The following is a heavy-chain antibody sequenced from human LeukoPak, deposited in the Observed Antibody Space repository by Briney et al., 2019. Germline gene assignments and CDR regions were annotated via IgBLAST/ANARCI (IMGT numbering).Heavy chain of an antibody. V-gene: IGHV4-59*01. J-gene: IGHJ4*02. D-gene: IGHD3-10*01. CDR3: AREPGSGSYNYFDY. CDR2: IFYSGST. Sequence: NSSETLSLTCTVSGGSISSYYWSWIRQPPGKGLEWIGYIFYSGSTNYNPSLKSRVTISLDTSKNQFSLKLNSVTAADTAVYYCAREPGSGSYNYFDYWGQGTLVTVSS. CDR1: GGSISSYY.